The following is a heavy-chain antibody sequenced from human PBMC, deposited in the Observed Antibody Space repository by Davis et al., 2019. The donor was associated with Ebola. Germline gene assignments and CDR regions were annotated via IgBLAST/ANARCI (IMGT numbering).Heavy chain of an antibody. V-gene: IGHV3-15*01. CDR3: TTGRTGTTLGY. J-gene: IGHJ4*02. Sequence: GESLKISCAASGFTFSSYAMSWVRQAPGKGLEWVGRIKSKTDGGTTDYAAPVKGRFTISRDDSKNTLYLQMNSLKTEDTAVYYCTTGRTGTTLGYWGQGTLVTVSS. D-gene: IGHD1-7*01. CDR1: GFTFSSYA. CDR2: IKSKTDGGTT.